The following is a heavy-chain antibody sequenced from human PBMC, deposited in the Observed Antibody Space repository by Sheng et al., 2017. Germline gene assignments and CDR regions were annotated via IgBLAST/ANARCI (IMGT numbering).Heavy chain of an antibody. D-gene: IGHD3-3*01. CDR2: ISTYNGNA. J-gene: IGHJ6*04. Sequence: QVQLVQSGAEVKKPGASVKVSCKASGYTFTSYGINWVRQAPGQGLEWMGWISTYNGNADYAQKLQGRVTMTTDTSTSTAYMELRSLRSDDTAVYYCARILYYDFWSGPLDVWGKGTTVTVSS. CDR3: ARILYYDFWSGPLDV. V-gene: IGHV1-18*01. CDR1: GYTFTSYG.